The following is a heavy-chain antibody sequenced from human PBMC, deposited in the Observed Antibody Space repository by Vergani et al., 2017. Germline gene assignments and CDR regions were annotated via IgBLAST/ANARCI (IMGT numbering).Heavy chain of an antibody. CDR2: VDPEDGET. V-gene: IGHV1-69-2*01. D-gene: IGHD4-17*01. J-gene: IGHJ6*02. CDR1: GYTFTDHY. CDR3: ATPQTVTTGGMEV. Sequence: EVQLVQSGAEVKKPGATMKISCKVSGYTFTDHYMHWLKQAPGKGLEWMGLVDPEDGETIYAEKFKGRVTIAAGTSTDTAHLELGSLRSEDTAVYYCATPQTVTTGGMEVWGQGTTVIGSS.